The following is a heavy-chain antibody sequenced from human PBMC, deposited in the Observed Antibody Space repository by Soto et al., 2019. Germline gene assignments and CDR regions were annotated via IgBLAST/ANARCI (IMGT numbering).Heavy chain of an antibody. CDR3: ARVRRNIWGSYRPRAFDS. J-gene: IGHJ3*02. D-gene: IGHD3-16*02. V-gene: IGHV4-34*01. CDR1: GGSFSGYY. Sequence: SETLSLTCAVYGGSFSGYYWSWIRQPPGKGLEWIGEINHSGSTNYNPSLKSRVTISVDTSKNQFSLKLSSVTAADTAVYYCARVRRNIWGSYRPRAFDSWGQGTMVTVSS. CDR2: INHSGST.